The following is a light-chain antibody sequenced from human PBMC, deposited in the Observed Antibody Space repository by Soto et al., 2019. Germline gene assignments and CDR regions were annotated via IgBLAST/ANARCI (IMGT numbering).Light chain of an antibody. CDR1: QSVSSRF. Sequence: EIVLTQSPGTLSFSPGERAALSCRASQSVSSRFLGWYQQKPGQAPRLLIYGASNRATGIPDRFSGSGSGTDFTLTISRLEPEDFAVYYCQQFSSYPLTFGGGTKVEIK. J-gene: IGKJ4*01. CDR2: GAS. V-gene: IGKV3-20*01. CDR3: QQFSSYPLT.